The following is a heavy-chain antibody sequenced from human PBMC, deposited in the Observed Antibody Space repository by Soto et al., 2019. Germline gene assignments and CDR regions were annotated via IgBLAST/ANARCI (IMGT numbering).Heavy chain of an antibody. J-gene: IGHJ6*02. V-gene: IGHV2-70*13. CDR1: GFSLTSPGMC. CDR3: ARSIRGPRRFNGMDV. D-gene: IGHD1-20*01. Sequence: SGPTLVNPTETLTLTCTFSGFSLTSPGMCVSWIRQSPGKALEWLALIERDDDDKYYSTSLKTRLTVSKDTRKNQVVLTMANMEPADTATYYCARSIRGPRRFNGMDVWGQGTTVTVSS. CDR2: IERDDDDK.